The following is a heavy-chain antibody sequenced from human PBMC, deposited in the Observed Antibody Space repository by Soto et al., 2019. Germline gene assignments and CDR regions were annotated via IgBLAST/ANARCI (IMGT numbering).Heavy chain of an antibody. CDR3: ARVPLGYCSSTSCYDPYYYYYMDV. CDR2: INAGNGNT. CDR1: GYTFTSYS. Sequence: ASVKVSCKASGYTFTSYSMHWVRQAPGQRLEWMGWINAGNGNTKYSQKFQGRVTITRDTSASTAYMELSSLRSEDTAVYYCARVPLGYCSSTSCYDPYYYYYMDVWGKGTTVTVSS. J-gene: IGHJ6*03. D-gene: IGHD2-2*01. V-gene: IGHV1-3*01.